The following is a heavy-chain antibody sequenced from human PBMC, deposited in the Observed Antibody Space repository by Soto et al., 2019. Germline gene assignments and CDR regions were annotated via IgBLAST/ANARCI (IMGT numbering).Heavy chain of an antibody. CDR3: ARVNLVGATYSFDY. Sequence: SETLSLTCTVTGGPISNGDYYWSWIRHPPGKGLEWNVYIYYRGSTFYTPSLKSRRTISVDRPKNQFSLKLSSVTSADTAVYYCARVNLVGATYSFDYWGQGTLVTGLL. CDR1: GGPISNGDYY. V-gene: IGHV4-30-4*01. J-gene: IGHJ4*02. CDR2: IYYRGST. D-gene: IGHD1-26*01.